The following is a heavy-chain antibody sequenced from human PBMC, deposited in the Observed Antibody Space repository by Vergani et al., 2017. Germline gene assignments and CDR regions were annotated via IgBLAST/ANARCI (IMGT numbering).Heavy chain of an antibody. V-gene: IGHV3-21*01. Sequence: EVQLVESGGGLVKPGGSLRLSCAASGFTFSSYSMNWVRQAPGKGLEWVSSISSSSSYIYYADSVKGRFTISRDNAKNSLYLQMNSLRAEDTAVYYCARGGILLWFGESPWXFDYWGQGTLVTVSS. CDR1: GFTFSSYS. CDR3: ARGGILLWFGESPWXFDY. D-gene: IGHD3-10*01. CDR2: ISSSSSYI. J-gene: IGHJ4*02.